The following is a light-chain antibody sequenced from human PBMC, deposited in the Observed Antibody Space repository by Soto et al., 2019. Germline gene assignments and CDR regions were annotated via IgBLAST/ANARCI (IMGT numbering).Light chain of an antibody. CDR2: GNK. J-gene: IGLJ1*01. V-gene: IGLV1-40*01. CDR1: SSDIGAGYD. Sequence: QSVLTQPPSVSGAPGQRVTISCTGSSSDIGAGYDVHWYQQLPGAAPRLLIYGNKNRPSGVPDRFSGSKSGTSASLAITGLQADDEADYFCHSYDSSLNAVFGTGTQLTVL. CDR3: HSYDSSLNAV.